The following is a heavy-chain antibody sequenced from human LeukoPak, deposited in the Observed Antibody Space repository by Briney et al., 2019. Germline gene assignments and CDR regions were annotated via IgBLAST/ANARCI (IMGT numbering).Heavy chain of an antibody. D-gene: IGHD6-19*01. Sequence: GGSLRLSCAASGFTFSGSAMHWVRQAPGKGLEWVSSISSSSSYIYYADSVKGRFTISRDNAKNSLYLQMNSLRAEDTAVYYCARVGSSGWLRAVDYWGRGTLVTVSS. CDR2: ISSSSSYI. CDR3: ARVGSSGWLRAVDY. J-gene: IGHJ4*02. V-gene: IGHV3-21*01. CDR1: GFTFSGSA.